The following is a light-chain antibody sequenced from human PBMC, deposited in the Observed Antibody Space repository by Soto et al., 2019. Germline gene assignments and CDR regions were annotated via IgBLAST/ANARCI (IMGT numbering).Light chain of an antibody. J-gene: IGKJ4*01. CDR3: QQRSNWPRS. V-gene: IGKV3-11*01. Sequence: EIVLTQSPATLSLSPGERATLSCRASQSVSSLLAWYQQKSGQPPRLLISDASNRATGVPARFSGSGSGTDFTLILSSLEPEDFAVYYCQQRSNWPRSFGGGTKVQI. CDR1: QSVSSL. CDR2: DAS.